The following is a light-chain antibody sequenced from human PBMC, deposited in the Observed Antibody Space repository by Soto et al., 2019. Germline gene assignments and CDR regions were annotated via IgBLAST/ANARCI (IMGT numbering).Light chain of an antibody. V-gene: IGKV3-15*01. Sequence: EIVMTQSPATLSVSPGESATLSCRASQSISSKLAWYQHKPGQAPRLLIYGASTRATDIPARFSGSGSGTEFTLTISSLQSEDFAVYYCQQYNNWRPFTFCPGTKVDGK. CDR3: QQYNNWRPFT. J-gene: IGKJ3*01. CDR1: QSISSK. CDR2: GAS.